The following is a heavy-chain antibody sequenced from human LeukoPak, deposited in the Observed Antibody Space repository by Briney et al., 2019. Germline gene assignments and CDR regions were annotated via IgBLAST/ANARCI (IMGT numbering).Heavy chain of an antibody. D-gene: IGHD2-15*01. CDR3: AIYREGTYGRAFDI. Sequence: SETLSLTCTVSGGSISSSSYYWGWIRQPPGKGLEWIGSIYYSGSTYYNPSLKSRVTISVDTSKNQFSLKLSSVTAADTAVSYCAIYREGTYGRAFDIWGQGTMVTVSS. CDR1: GGSISSSSYY. J-gene: IGHJ3*02. CDR2: IYYSGST. V-gene: IGHV4-39*01.